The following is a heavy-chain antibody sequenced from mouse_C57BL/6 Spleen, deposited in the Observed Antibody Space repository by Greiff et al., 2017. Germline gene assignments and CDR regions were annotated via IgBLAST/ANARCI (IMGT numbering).Heavy chain of an antibody. D-gene: IGHD4-1*02. V-gene: IGHV1-82*01. CDR3: ARTMSPTGTLDY. CDR2: IYPGDGDT. J-gene: IGHJ2*01. CDR1: GYAFSSSW. Sequence: QVQLQQSGPELVKPGASVKISCKASGYAFSSSWMNWVKQRPGKGLEWIGRIYPGDGDTNYNGKFKGKATLTADKSSSTAYMQLSSLTSEDSAVYFCARTMSPTGTLDYWGQGTTLTVSS.